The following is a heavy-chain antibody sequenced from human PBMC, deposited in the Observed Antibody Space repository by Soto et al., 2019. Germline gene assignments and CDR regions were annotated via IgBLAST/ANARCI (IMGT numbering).Heavy chain of an antibody. CDR2: XSXXAXXX. J-gene: IGHJ5*02. V-gene: IGHV5-51*07. CDR3: ARHGGDGYEGFDP. D-gene: IGHD2-21*01. CDR1: RYSFTRYW. Sequence: PVEPRKISCRVSRYSFTRYWMYWVHQMPGKGREXLCXXSXXAXXXXXSXXXQSHVPMSAGKSSSTAYLQGGSLMASENAMYYCARHGGDGYEGFDPWGQGTLLTVS.